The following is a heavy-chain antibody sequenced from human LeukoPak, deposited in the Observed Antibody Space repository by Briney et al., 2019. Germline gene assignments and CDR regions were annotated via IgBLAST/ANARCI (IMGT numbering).Heavy chain of an antibody. CDR3: AKSGVRGVVKYFFDY. V-gene: IGHV4-34*01. CDR2: INHRGST. D-gene: IGHD3-10*01. CDR1: GGSFSGYY. Sequence: SETLSLTCAVYGGSFSGYYWTWIRQPPGKGLDWIGEINHRGSTNYNPSLKSRVTISVDTSKNQFSLKLISVTAADTAVYYCAKSGVRGVVKYFFDYWGQGTLVTVSS. J-gene: IGHJ4*02.